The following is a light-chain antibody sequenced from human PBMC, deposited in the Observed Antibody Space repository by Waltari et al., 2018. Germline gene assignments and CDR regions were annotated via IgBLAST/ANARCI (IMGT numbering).Light chain of an antibody. CDR3: QHYSSSPELT. CDR2: GAS. Sequence: EIVLTQSPGTLSLSPGERATLSCRASQRVSNFPLVWYQPKPGQAPRLLIYGASNRATGIPDRFSGSVSGTDFTLTISRLEPEDSGLYYCQHYSSSPELTFGGGTKVEI. V-gene: IGKV3-20*01. CDR1: QRVSNFP. J-gene: IGKJ4*01.